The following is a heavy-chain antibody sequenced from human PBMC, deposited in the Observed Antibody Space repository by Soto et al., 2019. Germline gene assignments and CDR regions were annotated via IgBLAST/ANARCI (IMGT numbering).Heavy chain of an antibody. V-gene: IGHV1-58*01. J-gene: IGHJ6*02. D-gene: IGHD6-6*01. CDR3: AAQSSSRYYYYGMDV. CDR1: GFTFTSSA. Sequence: ASVKVSCKASGFTFTSSAVQWVRQARGQRLEWIGWIVVGSGNTNYAQKFQKRVTITRDMSTSTAYMELSSLRSEDTAVYYCAAQSSSRYYYYGMDVWGQGTTVTVSS. CDR2: IVVGSGNT.